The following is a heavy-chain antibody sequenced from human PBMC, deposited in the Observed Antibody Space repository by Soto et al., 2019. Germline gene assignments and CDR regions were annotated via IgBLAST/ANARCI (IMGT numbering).Heavy chain of an antibody. D-gene: IGHD3-10*01. CDR2: IYYSGST. CDR1: GGSISSCDYY. V-gene: IGHV4-30-4*01. Sequence: PSETLSLTCTVSGGSISSCDYYWSWIRQPPGKGLEWIGYIYYSGSTYYNPSLKSRVTISVDTSKNQFSLKLSSVTAADTAVYYCASHLVSHGFRNSFDPWGQGTLDTVSS. CDR3: ASHLVSHGFRNSFDP. J-gene: IGHJ5*02.